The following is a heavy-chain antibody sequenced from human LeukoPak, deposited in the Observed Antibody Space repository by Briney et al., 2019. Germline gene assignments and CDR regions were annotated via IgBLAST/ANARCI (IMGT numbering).Heavy chain of an antibody. CDR1: GGSISSYY. J-gene: IGHJ3*02. V-gene: IGHV4-59*01. CDR3: ARRVWATTISRDGFDI. CDR2: IYYSGST. D-gene: IGHD1-26*01. Sequence: SETLSLTCTVSGGSISSYYWSWIRQPPGKGLEWIGYIYYSGSTNYNPSLKSRVTISVDTSKNQFSLKLTSVTAADTAVYYCARRVWATTISRDGFDIWGQGTMVTVSS.